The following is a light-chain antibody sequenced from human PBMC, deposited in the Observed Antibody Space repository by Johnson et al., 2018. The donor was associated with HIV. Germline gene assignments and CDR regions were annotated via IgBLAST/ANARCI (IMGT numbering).Light chain of an antibody. V-gene: IGLV1-51*02. CDR2: ENN. CDR1: SSNIGNNY. CDR3: GTWDSSLSGG. Sequence: QSVLTQPPSVSAAPGQKVTISCSGSSSNIGNNYVSWYQQLQGTAPKLLIYENNKRTSGIPDRFSGSKSGTSATLGITGLQTGDEADYYCGTWDSSLSGGFGTGNKVPGL. J-gene: IGLJ1*01.